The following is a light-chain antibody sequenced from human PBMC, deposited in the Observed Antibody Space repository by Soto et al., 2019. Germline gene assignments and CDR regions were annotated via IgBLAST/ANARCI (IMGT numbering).Light chain of an antibody. CDR2: GIS. V-gene: IGKV3-20*01. J-gene: IGKJ2*01. Sequence: ENVLTQSPGTLSLSPGERATLSCRASQSVTNSFFAWYQQKPGQSPRLLIYGISSRATGIPDSFSGSGSGTDFTLTISGLEPEDFVVYFCQQYSTLPHTFGQGTKLEVK. CDR3: QQYSTLPHT. CDR1: QSVTNSF.